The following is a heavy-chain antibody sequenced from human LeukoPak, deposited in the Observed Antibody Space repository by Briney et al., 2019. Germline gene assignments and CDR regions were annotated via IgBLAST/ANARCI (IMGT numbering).Heavy chain of an antibody. CDR3: VRDLGGRSGH. J-gene: IGHJ4*02. CDR1: GFTLSSNW. CDR2: INEDGSTT. V-gene: IGHV3-74*01. D-gene: IGHD1-26*01. Sequence: GGSLRLSCAASGFTLSSNWMHWVRQAPGKGLVRVSRINEDGSTTNYADSVKGRSTIFRDNAKNTLYLQMNSLRAEDAAVYYCVRDLGGRSGHWGQGTLVTVSS.